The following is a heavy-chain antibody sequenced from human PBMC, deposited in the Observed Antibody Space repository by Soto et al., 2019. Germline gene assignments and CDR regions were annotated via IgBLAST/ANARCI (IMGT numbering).Heavy chain of an antibody. Sequence: SLTCAVYGGSLSGYYWSWIRQPPGKGLEWIGEINHSGSTNYNPSLKSRVTISVDTSKNQFSLKLSSVTAADTAVYYCARGRLRFLEWSPRAFYIWGQGTMVTVSS. CDR2: INHSGST. J-gene: IGHJ3*02. CDR1: GGSLSGYY. CDR3: ARGRLRFLEWSPRAFYI. V-gene: IGHV4-34*01. D-gene: IGHD3-3*01.